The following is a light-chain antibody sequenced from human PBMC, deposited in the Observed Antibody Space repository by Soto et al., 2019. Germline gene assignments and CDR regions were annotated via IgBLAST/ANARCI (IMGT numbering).Light chain of an antibody. Sequence: DIEMTQSPDSLSVSLGERATINCRSSQSVLHSSNGNNYIAWYQQKPGQPPKLLIYWSSTRESGVPDRFIGSGSGTDFTLTVSSLQAEDVAVYYCQQRSNWPPSLTFGGGTKVEIK. V-gene: IGKV4-1*01. CDR2: WSS. CDR1: QSVLHSSNGNNY. CDR3: QQRSNWPPSLT. J-gene: IGKJ4*01.